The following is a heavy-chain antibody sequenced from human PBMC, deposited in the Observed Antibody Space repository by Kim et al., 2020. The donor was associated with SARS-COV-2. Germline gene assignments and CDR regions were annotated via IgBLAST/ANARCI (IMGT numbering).Heavy chain of an antibody. Sequence: SVKVSCKASGDTFSSYGLSWVRQAPGQGLEWMGGLVTKFNSLNYARKFQGRLSITADESTGTGYLQLSGLTSEDTAVYYCVSNYSRILLNWSQGTLVTVSS. CDR3: VSNYSRILLN. V-gene: IGHV1-69*13. J-gene: IGHJ4*02. D-gene: IGHD1-26*01. CDR2: LVTKFNSL. CDR1: GDTFSSYG.